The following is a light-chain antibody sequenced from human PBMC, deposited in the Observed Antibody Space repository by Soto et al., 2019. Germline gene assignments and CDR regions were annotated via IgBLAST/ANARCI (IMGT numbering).Light chain of an antibody. CDR1: QSVGSN. V-gene: IGKV3-15*01. Sequence: IMMTQSPATLSVSPGERATLSCRASQSVGSNLAWYQQKPGQAPRLLIYGASTRATGIPARFSGGGSGTEFTLTINSLQSQDFAVYYCQQNNNWPLTFGGGTKVEIK. J-gene: IGKJ4*01. CDR3: QQNNNWPLT. CDR2: GAS.